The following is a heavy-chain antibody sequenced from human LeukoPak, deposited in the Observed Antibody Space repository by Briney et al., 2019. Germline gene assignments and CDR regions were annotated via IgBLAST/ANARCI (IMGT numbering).Heavy chain of an antibody. Sequence: GGSLRLSCAASGFTFSSHNMNWVRQAPMKGLEWVSSIGTDGSYIYYADSVQGRFTISRDNAKNSLYLQMNSLTAEDTAVYYCARKMKTGDRVGTFDIWGQGTMVTVSS. CDR1: GFTFSSHN. CDR2: IGTDGSYI. CDR3: ARKMKTGDRVGTFDI. J-gene: IGHJ3*02. D-gene: IGHD1-1*01. V-gene: IGHV3-21*01.